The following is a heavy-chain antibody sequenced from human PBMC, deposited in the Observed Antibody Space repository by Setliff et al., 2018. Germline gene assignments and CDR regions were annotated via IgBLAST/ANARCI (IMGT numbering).Heavy chain of an antibody. CDR2: IYIGGSA. CDR3: AREQWLDPPGYYYMDV. D-gene: IGHD6-19*01. V-gene: IGHV4-4*07. J-gene: IGHJ6*03. CDR1: GGSISSYY. Sequence: SETLSLTCTVSGGSISSYYWSWIRQPAGKQLEWIGHIYIGGSANYNPSLKSRVTMSIDTSKNQFSLKLHSVTAAHMAVYYCAREQWLDPPGYYYMDVWAKGTTVTVSS.